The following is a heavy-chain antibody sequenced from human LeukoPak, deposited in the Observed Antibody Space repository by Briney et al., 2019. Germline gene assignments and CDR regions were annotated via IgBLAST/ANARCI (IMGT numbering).Heavy chain of an antibody. CDR2: ISGSGGST. CDR3: AKDRTYSGYDQGASYYLDY. CDR1: GFTFSSYA. V-gene: IGHV3-23*01. Sequence: GGSLRLSCAASGFTFSSYAMSWVRQAPGKGLEWVSAISGSGGSTYYADSVKGRFTISRDNSKNTLYLQMNSLRAEDTAVYYCAKDRTYSGYDQGASYYLDYWGQGTLVTVSS. J-gene: IGHJ4*02. D-gene: IGHD5-12*01.